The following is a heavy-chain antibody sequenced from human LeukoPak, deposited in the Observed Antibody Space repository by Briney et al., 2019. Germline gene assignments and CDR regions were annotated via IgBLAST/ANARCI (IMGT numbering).Heavy chain of an antibody. CDR3: GRVGEKGY. J-gene: IGHJ4*02. CDR2: ISSDGKTA. CDR1: GFTFSSYW. D-gene: IGHD3-3*01. Sequence: GGSLRLSCAASGFTFSSYWMHWVRQAPGKGLVWLSDISSDGKTARYADSVKGRFTVSRDSAKNTLNLQMNSLRAEDTAVYYCGRVGEKGYWGQGTLVTVSS. V-gene: IGHV3-74*01.